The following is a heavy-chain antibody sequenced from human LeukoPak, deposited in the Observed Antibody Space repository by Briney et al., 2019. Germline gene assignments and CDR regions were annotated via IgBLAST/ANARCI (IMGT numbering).Heavy chain of an antibody. Sequence: ASVKVSCKASGYTFTGYYMHWVRKAPGQGLEWMGWINPNSGGTNYAQKFQGRVTMTRDTSISTAYMELSRLRSDDTAVYYCARERTVTQRPLDYWGQGTLVTVSS. D-gene: IGHD4-17*01. J-gene: IGHJ4*02. V-gene: IGHV1-2*02. CDR1: GYTFTGYY. CDR2: INPNSGGT. CDR3: ARERTVTQRPLDY.